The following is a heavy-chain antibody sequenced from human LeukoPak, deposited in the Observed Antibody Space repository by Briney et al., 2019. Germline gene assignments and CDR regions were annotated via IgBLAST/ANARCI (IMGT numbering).Heavy chain of an antibody. CDR1: GYTFTGYY. CDR3: ARDRVGSGWPRPYYFEP. CDR2: INPNIGAK. J-gene: IGHJ4*02. V-gene: IGHV1-2*02. D-gene: IGHD6-19*01. Sequence: GASVKVSCKRSGYTFTGYYLHWVRQAPGQAREGVGWINPNIGAKMYADKFQGRVTMTRDTSISTSYMELSSLRPDDTALYYCARDRVGSGWPRPYYFEPWGQGTLVTVSS.